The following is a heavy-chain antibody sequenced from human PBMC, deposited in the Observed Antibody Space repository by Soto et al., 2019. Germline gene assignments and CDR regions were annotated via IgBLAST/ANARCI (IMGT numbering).Heavy chain of an antibody. D-gene: IGHD2-2*02. CDR1: GGSFSGYY. Sequence: QVQLQQWGAGLLKPSETLSLSCAVYGGSFSGYYWSWIRQPPGKGLEWIGEINHSGSTNYNPSLKSRVTISVDTSKNQFSLKLSSVTAADTAVYYCARGSRCSSTSCYTGKPYGMDVWGQGTTVTVSS. V-gene: IGHV4-34*01. CDR3: ARGSRCSSTSCYTGKPYGMDV. J-gene: IGHJ6*02. CDR2: INHSGST.